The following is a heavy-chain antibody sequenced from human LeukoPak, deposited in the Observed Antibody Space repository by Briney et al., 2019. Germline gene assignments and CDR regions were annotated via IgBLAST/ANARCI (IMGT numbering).Heavy chain of an antibody. J-gene: IGHJ4*02. V-gene: IGHV3-53*01. Sequence: GGPLRLSCAASGFTVSSNYMTWVRQAPGKGLEWVSIIYSDGTTYYADSVKGRFTISRDDSKNTLHLQMNSLRPEDTAVYYCARWGPEPPYTPKSFYYWGQGTLVTVSS. CDR2: IYSDGTT. CDR3: ARWGPEPPYTPKSFYY. CDR1: GFTVSSNY. D-gene: IGHD3-16*01.